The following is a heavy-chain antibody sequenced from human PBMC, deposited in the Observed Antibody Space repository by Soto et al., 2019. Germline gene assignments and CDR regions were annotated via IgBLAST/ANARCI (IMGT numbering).Heavy chain of an antibody. D-gene: IGHD3-22*01. J-gene: IGHJ3*02. Sequence: SVNASCKASGGTFSSYAISWVRQAPGQGLEWMGGIIPIFGTANYAQKFQGRVTITADESTSTAYMELSSLRSEDTAVYYCARRITMIALSADAFDIWGQGTMVTVSS. V-gene: IGHV1-69*13. CDR2: IIPIFGTA. CDR3: ARRITMIALSADAFDI. CDR1: GGTFSSYA.